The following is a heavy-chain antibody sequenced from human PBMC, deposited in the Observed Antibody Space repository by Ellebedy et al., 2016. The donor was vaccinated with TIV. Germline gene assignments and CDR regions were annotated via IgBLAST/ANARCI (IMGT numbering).Heavy chain of an antibody. D-gene: IGHD6-25*01. CDR2: MYFSGGT. Sequence: MPSETLSLTCTVSGGSISGYYWGWIRQPPGKGLEWMGYMYFSGGTNSNPSLKSRFTISVDTSNNLFSLTLDSVTAADTAVYYCARFVAAHGYDYWGQGTLVTVSS. J-gene: IGHJ4*02. V-gene: IGHV4-59*01. CDR3: ARFVAAHGYDY. CDR1: GGSISGYY.